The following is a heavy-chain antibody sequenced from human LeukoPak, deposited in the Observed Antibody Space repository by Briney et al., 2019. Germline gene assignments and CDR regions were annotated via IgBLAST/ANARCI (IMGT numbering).Heavy chain of an antibody. CDR2: INPNSGGT. CDR1: GYTFTGYY. CDR3: AGRGYYDFWSGYPYDAFDI. Sequence: ASVKVSCKASGYTFTGYYMHWVRQAPGQGLEWMGWINPNSGGTNYAQKFQGRVTMTRDTSISTAYMELSRLRSDDTAVYYCAGRGYYDFWSGYPYDAFDIWGQGTMVTVSS. J-gene: IGHJ3*02. D-gene: IGHD3-3*01. V-gene: IGHV1-2*02.